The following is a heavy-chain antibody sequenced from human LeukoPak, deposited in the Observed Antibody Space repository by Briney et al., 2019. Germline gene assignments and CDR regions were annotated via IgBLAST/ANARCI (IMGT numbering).Heavy chain of an antibody. CDR1: GYRFTSYW. CDR3: ARWGSGVINWFDP. D-gene: IGHD6-19*01. J-gene: IGHJ5*02. V-gene: IGHV5-51*01. CDR2: IYPGDSDT. Sequence: GESLKISWKGSGYRFTSYWIGGGRPMPGEGLEWMGIIYPGDSDTRYSPSFQGQVTISADKSISTAYLQWSSLKASDTAMYYCARWGSGVINWFDPWGQGTLVTVSS.